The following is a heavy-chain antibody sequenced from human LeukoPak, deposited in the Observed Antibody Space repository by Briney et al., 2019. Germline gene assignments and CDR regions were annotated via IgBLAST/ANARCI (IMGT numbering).Heavy chain of an antibody. Sequence: PSETLSLTCTVSGGSISSYQWSWIRQPPGKGLEWIGNIYDSGSANYNPSLKSRVVISVDTSKNQFSLNLTPVTAADTAVYYCARQTGVGLFILPGGRGTLVTVSS. J-gene: IGHJ4*02. V-gene: IGHV4-59*01. CDR2: IYDSGSA. CDR1: GGSISSYQ. D-gene: IGHD3-3*01. CDR3: ARQTGVGLFILP.